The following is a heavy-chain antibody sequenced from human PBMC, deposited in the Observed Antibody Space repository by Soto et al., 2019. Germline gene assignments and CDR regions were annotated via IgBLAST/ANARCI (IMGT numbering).Heavy chain of an antibody. CDR2: IYYSGST. CDR3: ARGGWRQIDY. CDR1: GGSISSYY. Sequence: PSETPSLTCTVSGGSISSYYWSWIRQPPGKGLEWIGYIYYSGSTNYNPSLKSRVTISVDTSKNQFSLKLSSVTAADTAVYYCARGGWRQIDYWGQGTLVTVSS. J-gene: IGHJ4*02. D-gene: IGHD3-3*01. V-gene: IGHV4-59*08.